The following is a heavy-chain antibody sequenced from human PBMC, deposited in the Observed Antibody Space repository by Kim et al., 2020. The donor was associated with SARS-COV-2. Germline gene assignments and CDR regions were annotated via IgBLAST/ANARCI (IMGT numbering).Heavy chain of an antibody. CDR1: SSAFSRYS. CDR3: SILVPTTTNGFDV. V-gene: IGHV3-48*01. CDR2: ISSGSDSL. D-gene: IGHD5-12*01. J-gene: IGHJ3*01. Sequence: GGSLRLSCVASSSAFSRYSINWVRQAPGKGLEWLSYISSGSDSLKYADSVKGRFTISRDNAKNSLYLQMSSLRAEDTAVYYCSILVPTTTNGFDVWGQGTMVTV.